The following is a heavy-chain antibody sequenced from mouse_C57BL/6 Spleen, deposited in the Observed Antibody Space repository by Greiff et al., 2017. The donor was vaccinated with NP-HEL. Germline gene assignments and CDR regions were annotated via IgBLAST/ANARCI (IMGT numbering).Heavy chain of an antibody. Sequence: EVKLMESGPGLVKPSQSLSLTCSVTGYSITSGYYWNWIRQSPGNKLEWMGYISYDGSNNYNPSLKNRISITRDTSKNQFFLKLNSVTTEDTATYYCARVEIYYGNYDAMDYWGQGTSVTVSS. J-gene: IGHJ4*01. CDR2: ISYDGSN. CDR3: ARVEIYYGNYDAMDY. V-gene: IGHV3-6*01. D-gene: IGHD2-1*01. CDR1: GYSITSGYY.